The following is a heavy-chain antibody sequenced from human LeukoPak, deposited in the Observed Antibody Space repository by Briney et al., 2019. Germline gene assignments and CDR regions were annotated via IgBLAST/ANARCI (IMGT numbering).Heavy chain of an antibody. Sequence: NPSETLPLTCTVSGGSISSYYWSWIRQPAGKGLEWIGRIYTSGSTNYNPSLKSRVTISVDTSKNQFSLKLSSVTAADTAVYYCARDRWFGEPPGWFDPWGQGTLVTVSS. CDR3: ARDRWFGEPPGWFDP. J-gene: IGHJ5*02. CDR2: IYTSGST. CDR1: GGSISSYY. D-gene: IGHD3-10*01. V-gene: IGHV4-4*07.